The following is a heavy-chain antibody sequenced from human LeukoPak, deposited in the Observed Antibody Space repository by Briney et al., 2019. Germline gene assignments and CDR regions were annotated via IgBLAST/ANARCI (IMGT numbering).Heavy chain of an antibody. CDR3: ATVGRWGSRVDY. Sequence: GASVKVSCKASGYTFTDYYMHWVQQAPGKGLEWMGLVDPEDGETIYAEKFQGRVTITADTSTDTAYMELSSLRSEDMAVYYWATVGRWGSRVDYWGQGTLVTVSS. J-gene: IGHJ4*02. D-gene: IGHD7-27*01. CDR1: GYTFTDYY. V-gene: IGHV1-69-2*01. CDR2: VDPEDGET.